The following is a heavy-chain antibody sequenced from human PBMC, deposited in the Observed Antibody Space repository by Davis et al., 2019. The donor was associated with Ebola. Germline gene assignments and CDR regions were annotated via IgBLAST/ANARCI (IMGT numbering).Heavy chain of an antibody. CDR3: ARDGENVVVPATGTGMDV. V-gene: IGHV1-69*13. D-gene: IGHD2-2*01. Sequence: AASVKVSCKASGGTFSSYAISWVRQAPGQGLEWMGGIIPIFGTANYAQKFQGRVTITADESTSTAYMELSSLRSGDTAVYYCARDGENVVVPATGTGMDVWGQGTTVTVSS. CDR1: GGTFSSYA. J-gene: IGHJ6*02. CDR2: IIPIFGTA.